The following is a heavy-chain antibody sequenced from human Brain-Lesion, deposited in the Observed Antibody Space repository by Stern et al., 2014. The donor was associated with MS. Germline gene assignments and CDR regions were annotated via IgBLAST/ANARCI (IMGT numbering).Heavy chain of an antibody. J-gene: IGHJ4*02. D-gene: IGHD6-13*01. CDR3: ARFPASRPHVFDS. CDR2: SDHSGST. V-gene: IGHV4-4*02. Sequence: VQLLESGPGLVKPSGTLSLTCAVSGGSISSSNWWSWVRQSPGKGLEWIGESDHSGSTLYNPSLKRRVTVSVDKSKNRFSLNLRSVTAADTAVYFCARFPASRPHVFDSWGQGTLVTVSS. CDR1: GGSISSSNW.